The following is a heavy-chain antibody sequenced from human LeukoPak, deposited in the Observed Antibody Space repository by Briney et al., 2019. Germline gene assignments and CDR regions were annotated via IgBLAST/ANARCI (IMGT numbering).Heavy chain of an antibody. J-gene: IGHJ4*02. CDR3: ARDLYGTFDY. Sequence: GGSLRLSCAASGFSFNMFPMHWVRQAPGKGLECVAVISYDGNNKYYADSVNGRFTISRDNSKNTLFLQMNSLRTEDTAIYHCARDLYGTFDYWGQGTLVTVSS. D-gene: IGHD4-17*01. CDR1: GFSFNMFP. V-gene: IGHV3-30*04. CDR2: ISYDGNNK.